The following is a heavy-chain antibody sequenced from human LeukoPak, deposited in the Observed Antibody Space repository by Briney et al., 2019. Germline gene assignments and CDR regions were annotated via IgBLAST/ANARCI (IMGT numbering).Heavy chain of an antibody. V-gene: IGHV1-2*02. D-gene: IGHD2-8*02. CDR3: ARVDGGEWYYFDY. CDR2: INPNNGGT. Sequence: GGSVTVSCKASGYTFTGDYMHWVRQAPGQGLEWMGGINPNNGGTNYAQNFQGRVTMTLDTSISTGYMELSRLRSDDTAIYFCARVDGGEWYYFDYWGQGTVVTVFS. J-gene: IGHJ4*02. CDR1: GYTFTGDY.